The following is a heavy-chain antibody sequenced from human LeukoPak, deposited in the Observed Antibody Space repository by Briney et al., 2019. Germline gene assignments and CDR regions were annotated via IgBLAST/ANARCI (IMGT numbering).Heavy chain of an antibody. CDR2: INFNGGIT. Sequence: PGGSLRLSCAASRFTFSSYWMSWVRQAPGKGLEWVSGINFNGGITGYADSVKGRFTISRDNAKNFLFLQMSSLRDEDTALYYYVRRSGDYALDVWGQGTTVTVSS. CDR3: VRRSGDYALDV. CDR1: RFTFSSYW. J-gene: IGHJ6*02. D-gene: IGHD6-19*01. V-gene: IGHV3-20*04.